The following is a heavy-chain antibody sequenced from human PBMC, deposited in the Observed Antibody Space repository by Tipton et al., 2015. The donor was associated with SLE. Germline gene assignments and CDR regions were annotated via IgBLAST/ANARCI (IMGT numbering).Heavy chain of an antibody. Sequence: GLVKPSETLSLTCTVSGGSISSSSYYWSWIRQPPGKGLEWIGYIYYSGSTNYNPSLKSRVPISVDTSKNQFSLKLNSVTAADTAVYYCARSDGVYWGQGTLVTVSS. CDR2: IYYSGST. CDR3: ARSDGVY. CDR1: GGSISSSSYY. V-gene: IGHV4-61*05. D-gene: IGHD3-10*01. J-gene: IGHJ4*02.